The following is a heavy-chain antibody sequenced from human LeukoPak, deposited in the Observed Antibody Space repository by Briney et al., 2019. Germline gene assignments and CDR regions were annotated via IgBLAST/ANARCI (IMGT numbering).Heavy chain of an antibody. D-gene: IGHD3-9*01. J-gene: IGHJ4*02. Sequence: GGTLRLSCAASGFTFSRYWMSWVRQAPGKGLEWVATIKQDGSEKYYVDSVKGRFTISRDNAKNSLSLQKNSLRAEDTAVYYCARSGLRYFDCPDYWGQGALVTVSS. CDR2: IKQDGSEK. CDR3: ARSGLRYFDCPDY. V-gene: IGHV3-7*05. CDR1: GFTFSRYW.